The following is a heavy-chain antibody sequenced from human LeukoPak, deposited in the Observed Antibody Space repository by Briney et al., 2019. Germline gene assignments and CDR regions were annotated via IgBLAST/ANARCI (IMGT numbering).Heavy chain of an antibody. Sequence: GGSLRLSCAASGFTFSSYWMSWVRQAPGKGLEWMANIRQDEGEKYYGDSVKGRFTISRDNAKTSLYLQMNSLRAEDTAVYYCARDGWGGDTDVPDAFDIWGQGTMVTVPS. CDR1: GFTFSSYW. CDR3: ARDGWGGDTDVPDAFDI. V-gene: IGHV3-7*03. D-gene: IGHD6-19*01. J-gene: IGHJ3*02. CDR2: IRQDEGEK.